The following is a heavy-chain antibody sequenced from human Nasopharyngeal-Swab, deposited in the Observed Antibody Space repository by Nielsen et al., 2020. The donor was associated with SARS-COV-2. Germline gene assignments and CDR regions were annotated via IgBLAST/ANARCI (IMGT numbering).Heavy chain of an antibody. Sequence: VRQMPGKGLVWVGRIGDKAHNYATTYAASVKGRFTISRDDSKNTAFLQMGSLKTEDTALYYCTPDYYFDYWGQGTLVTVSS. V-gene: IGHV3-73*01. CDR3: TPDYYFDY. CDR2: IGDKAHNYAT. J-gene: IGHJ4*02.